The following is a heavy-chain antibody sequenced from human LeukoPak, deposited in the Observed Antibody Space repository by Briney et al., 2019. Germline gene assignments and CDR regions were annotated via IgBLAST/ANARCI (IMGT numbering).Heavy chain of an antibody. V-gene: IGHV3-30*18. Sequence: PGGSPRLSCAASGFTFSSYGMHWVRQAPGKGLEWVAVISYDGSNKYYADSVKGRFTISRDNSKNTLYLQMNSLRAEDTAVYYCAKDLSPYDSSGLDYWGQGTLVTVSS. CDR2: ISYDGSNK. J-gene: IGHJ4*02. CDR3: AKDLSPYDSSGLDY. CDR1: GFTFSSYG. D-gene: IGHD3-22*01.